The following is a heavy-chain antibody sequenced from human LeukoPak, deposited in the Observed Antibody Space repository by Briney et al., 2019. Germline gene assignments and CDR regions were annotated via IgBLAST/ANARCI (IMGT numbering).Heavy chain of an antibody. CDR3: ARDGQWIPAANDAFDI. V-gene: IGHV1-18*01. Sequence: GASVKVSCRASGYIFTSYGINWVRQAPGQGLEWMGWISAYNGNTNYAQKLQGRVTMTTDTSTSTAYMELRSLRSDDTAVYYCARDGQWIPAANDAFDIWGQGTMVTVSS. CDR1: GYIFTSYG. D-gene: IGHD5-18*01. CDR2: ISAYNGNT. J-gene: IGHJ3*02.